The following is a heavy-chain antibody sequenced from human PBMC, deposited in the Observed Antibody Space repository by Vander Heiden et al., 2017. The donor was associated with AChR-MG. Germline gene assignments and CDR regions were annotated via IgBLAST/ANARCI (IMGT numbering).Heavy chain of an antibody. V-gene: IGHV1-8*01. CDR2: MNPNSGNT. Sequence: QVQLVQSGAEVKKPGASGKVSCKASGYTFPSYDINWVRQATGQGLEWMGWMNPNSGNTGYAQKFQGRVTMTRNTSISTAYMELSSLRSEDTAVYYCARGVRFLEWLLPQDYYGMDVWGQGTTVTVSS. J-gene: IGHJ6*02. CDR3: ARGVRFLEWLLPQDYYGMDV. CDR1: GYTFPSYD. D-gene: IGHD3-3*01.